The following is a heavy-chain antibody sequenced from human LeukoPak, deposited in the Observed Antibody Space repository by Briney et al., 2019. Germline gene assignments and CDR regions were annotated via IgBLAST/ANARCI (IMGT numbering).Heavy chain of an antibody. J-gene: IGHJ6*03. CDR3: ARDAYCSSTSCYLDV. V-gene: IGHV3-30*03. D-gene: IGHD2-2*01. CDR1: GFTFSSYG. Sequence: GRSLRLSCAASGFTFSSYGIHWVRQAPGKGLEWVAVVSYDGSEKYYADSVKGRLTIFRDKSKNTVSLQMNSLRAEDTAVYYCARDAYCSSTSCYLDVWGKGTTVTVSS. CDR2: VSYDGSEK.